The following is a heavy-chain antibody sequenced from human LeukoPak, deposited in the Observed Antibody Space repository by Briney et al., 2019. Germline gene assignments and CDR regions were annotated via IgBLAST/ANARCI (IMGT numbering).Heavy chain of an antibody. CDR2: IHSSSGSI. J-gene: IGHJ3*02. V-gene: IGHV3-21*01. CDR1: GFNFTNYN. CDR3: ARDLAWDAFDI. Sequence: PGGSLRLSCAASGFNFTNYNMNWVRQAPGKGLEWDSSIHSSSGSIYYADSLKGRFTISRDNAKNSLYLQMNSLRAEDTAVYYCARDLAWDAFDIWGQGTMVTVSS.